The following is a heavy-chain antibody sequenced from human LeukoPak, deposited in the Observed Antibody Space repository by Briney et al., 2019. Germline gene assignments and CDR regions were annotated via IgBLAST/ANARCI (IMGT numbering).Heavy chain of an antibody. CDR1: GFTFSSYG. CDR2: ISYDGSNK. CDR3: AKDVMGDV. Sequence: GGSLRLSCAASGFTFSSYGIHWVRQAPGKGLEWVAVISYDGSNKYYADSVKGRFTISRDNSKNTLYLQMNSLRAEDTAVYYCAKDVMGDVWGKGTTVTVSS. V-gene: IGHV3-30*18. J-gene: IGHJ6*04.